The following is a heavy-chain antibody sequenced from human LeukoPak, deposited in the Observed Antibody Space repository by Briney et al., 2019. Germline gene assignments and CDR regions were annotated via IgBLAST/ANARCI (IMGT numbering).Heavy chain of an antibody. CDR3: AKVYSGWYYDY. CDR1: EFTFSNYW. CDR2: IKQDGSEK. V-gene: IGHV3-7*03. Sequence: PGGSLRLSCAASEFTFSNYWMTWVRQAPGKGLEWVANIKQDGSEKYYVDSVKGRFTIFRDNSKNKLYLQMNSLSAEDTAVYYCAKVYSGWYYDYWGQGTLVTVSS. J-gene: IGHJ4*02. D-gene: IGHD6-19*01.